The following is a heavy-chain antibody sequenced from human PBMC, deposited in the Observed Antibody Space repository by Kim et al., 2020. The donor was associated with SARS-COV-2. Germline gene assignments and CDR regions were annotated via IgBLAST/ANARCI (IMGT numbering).Heavy chain of an antibody. D-gene: IGHD2-21*01. Sequence: ASVKVSCKASGYIFISDDINWVRQATGQGLEWMGWIDPRTGNTAYAQKLQGRVSMTRDASISTVYMELSSLTFDDTAVYYCVSRCGPSARWRYWGQGTLITVSS. CDR1: GYIFISDD. V-gene: IGHV1-8*01. CDR3: VSRCGPSARWRY. CDR2: IDPRTGNT. J-gene: IGHJ4*02.